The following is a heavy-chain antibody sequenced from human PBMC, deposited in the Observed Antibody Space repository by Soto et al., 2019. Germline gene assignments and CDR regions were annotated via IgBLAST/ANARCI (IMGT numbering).Heavy chain of an antibody. V-gene: IGHV3-30*18. CDR3: AKFQSHLTTVTTGDY. CDR2: ISYDGSNK. CDR1: GFSFSNAW. J-gene: IGHJ4*02. D-gene: IGHD4-4*01. Sequence: VQLVESGGGLVKPGGSLRLSCVASGFSFSNAWMSWVRQAPGKGLEWVAVISYDGSNKYYADSVKGRFTISRDNSKNTLYLQMNSLRAEDTAVYYCAKFQSHLTTVTTGDYWGQGTLVTVSS.